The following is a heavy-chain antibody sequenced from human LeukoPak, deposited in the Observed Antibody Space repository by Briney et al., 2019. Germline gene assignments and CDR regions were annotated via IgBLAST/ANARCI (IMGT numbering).Heavy chain of an antibody. V-gene: IGHV3-21*06. Sequence: GGSLRLSCAASGFTFSGYSMNWVRQAPGKGLEWVSSISSSSSYIYYADSVKGRFTISRDNAQNVLYLQMNGLRGDDAAVYYCLRGDSRDFWGQGTLVTVSS. D-gene: IGHD3-22*01. CDR2: ISSSSSYI. J-gene: IGHJ4*02. CDR1: GFTFSGYS. CDR3: LRGDSRDF.